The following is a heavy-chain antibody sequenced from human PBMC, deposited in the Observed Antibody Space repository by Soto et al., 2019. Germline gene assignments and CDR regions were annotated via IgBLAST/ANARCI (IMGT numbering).Heavy chain of an antibody. CDR2: ISSTGSYI. Sequence: GGSLRLSCRVSGFTFSNSWMHWVRHTPGKGLEWVSSISSTGSYIYYADSVKGRFTISRDNAKNSLYLQMNSLRAEDTAVFYCARVLAAAGNGRFDYWGQGTLVTVSS. CDR3: ARVLAAAGNGRFDY. CDR1: GFTFSNSW. V-gene: IGHV3-21*01. D-gene: IGHD6-13*01. J-gene: IGHJ4*02.